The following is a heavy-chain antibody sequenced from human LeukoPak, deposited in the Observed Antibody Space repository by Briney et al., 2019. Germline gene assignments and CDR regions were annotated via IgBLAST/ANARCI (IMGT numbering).Heavy chain of an antibody. Sequence: SETLSLTCTVSGGSISSSSYYWGWIRQPPGKGLEWIGSIYYSGSTYYNPSLKSRVTISADTSKNQFSLKLSSVTAADTAVYYCATLPYCSSTSCYGGVPYYFDYWGQGTLVTVSS. CDR2: IYYSGST. CDR1: GGSISSSSYY. CDR3: ATLPYCSSTSCYGGVPYYFDY. J-gene: IGHJ4*02. D-gene: IGHD2-2*01. V-gene: IGHV4-39*01.